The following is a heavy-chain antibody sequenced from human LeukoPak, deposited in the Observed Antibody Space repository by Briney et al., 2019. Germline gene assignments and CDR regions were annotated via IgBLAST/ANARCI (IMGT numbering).Heavy chain of an antibody. D-gene: IGHD6-13*01. CDR2: IYPGDSDT. V-gene: IGHV5-51*01. CDR1: GYSFTSYW. Sequence: GESLKISCKGSGYSFTSYWIGWVRQMPGKGLEWMGIIYPGDSDTRYSPSFQGQVTISADKSISTAYLQWSSLKASDTAMYYCARHRGRIAAGANYYYYYMDVWGKGTSVTISS. J-gene: IGHJ6*03. CDR3: ARHRGRIAAGANYYYYYMDV.